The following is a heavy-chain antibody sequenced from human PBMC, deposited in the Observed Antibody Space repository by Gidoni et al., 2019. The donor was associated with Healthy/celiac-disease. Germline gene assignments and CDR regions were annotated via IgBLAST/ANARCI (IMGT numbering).Heavy chain of an antibody. CDR2: IYYSGST. Sequence: QVQLQESVPGLVKPSHTLSLTFTVSGRSISSGGYYWSWIRPHPGKGLEWIGYIYYSGSTYYNPSLKSRVTISVDTSKNQFSLKLSSVTAADTAVYYCARDRGSDYDSSGYDIWGQGTMVTVSS. CDR3: ARDRGSDYDSSGYDI. V-gene: IGHV4-31*03. D-gene: IGHD3-22*01. CDR1: GRSISSGGYY. J-gene: IGHJ3*02.